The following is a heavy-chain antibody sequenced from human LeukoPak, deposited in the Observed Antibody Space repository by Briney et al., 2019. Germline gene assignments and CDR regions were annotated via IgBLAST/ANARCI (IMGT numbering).Heavy chain of an antibody. D-gene: IGHD1-1*01. Sequence: GESLKISCKSSGYSFTNYWIGWVRQMPGKGLEWMGIICPGDSDTRYSPSFQGRVTISADKSISTAYLQWSSLKASDTAMYYCARTGINNWFDPWGQGTLVTVSS. CDR1: GYSFTNYW. CDR3: ARTGINNWFDP. V-gene: IGHV5-51*01. J-gene: IGHJ5*02. CDR2: ICPGDSDT.